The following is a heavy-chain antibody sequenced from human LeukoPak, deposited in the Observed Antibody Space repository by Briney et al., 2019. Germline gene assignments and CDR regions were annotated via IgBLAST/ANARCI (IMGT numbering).Heavy chain of an antibody. Sequence: GGSLRLSCAASGFTFSSYAMSWVRQAPGKGLEWVSAISGSGGSTYYADSVKGRFTISRDNSKNTLYLQMNSLRAEDTAVYYCAKDPRGSYSTEDAFDIWGQGTMVTVSS. V-gene: IGHV3-23*01. J-gene: IGHJ3*02. D-gene: IGHD1-26*01. CDR1: GFTFSSYA. CDR2: ISGSGGST. CDR3: AKDPRGSYSTEDAFDI.